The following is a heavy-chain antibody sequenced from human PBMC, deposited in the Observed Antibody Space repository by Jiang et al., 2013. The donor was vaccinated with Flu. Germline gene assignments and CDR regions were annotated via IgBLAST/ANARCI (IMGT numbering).Heavy chain of an antibody. CDR3: ARVIRGFYDSSGYYDY. V-gene: IGHV6-1*01. CDR2: TYYRSKWYN. D-gene: IGHD3-22*01. J-gene: IGHJ4*02. Sequence: QTLSLTCAISGDSVSSNSAAWNWIRQSPSRGLEWLGRTYYRSKWYNDYAVSVKSRITINPDTSKNQFSLQLNSVTPEDTAVYYCARVIRGFYDSSGYYDYWGQGTLVTVSS. CDR1: GDSVSSNSAA.